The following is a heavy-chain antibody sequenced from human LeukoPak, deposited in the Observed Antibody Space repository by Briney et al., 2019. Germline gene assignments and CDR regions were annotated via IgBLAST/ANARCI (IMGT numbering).Heavy chain of an antibody. Sequence: SQTLSLTCTVSGGSISSGGYYWSWIRQHPGKGLEWIGYIYYSGSTYYNPSLKSRVTISVDTSKNQFSLKLSSVTAADTAVYYCARGYCSSTRCYASKHYYYYYGMDVWGQGTTVTVSS. D-gene: IGHD2-2*01. CDR2: IYYSGST. CDR3: ARGYCSSTRCYASKHYYYYYGMDV. CDR1: GGSISSGGYY. V-gene: IGHV4-31*03. J-gene: IGHJ6*02.